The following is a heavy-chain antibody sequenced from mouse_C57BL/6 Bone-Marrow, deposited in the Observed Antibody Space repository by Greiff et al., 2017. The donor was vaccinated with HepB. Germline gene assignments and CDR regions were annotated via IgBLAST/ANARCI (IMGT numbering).Heavy chain of an antibody. V-gene: IGHV7-1*01. CDR2: SRNKANDYTT. J-gene: IGHJ3*01. D-gene: IGHD1-1*01. CDR3: ARDGFTVPFAY. Sequence: EVKLVESGGGLVQSGRSLRLSCATSGFTFSDFYMEWVRQAPGKGLEWIAASRNKANDYTTEYSASVKGRFIVSRDTSPSILYLQMNALRAEDTAIYYCARDGFTVPFAYWGQGTLVTVSA. CDR1: GFTFSDFY.